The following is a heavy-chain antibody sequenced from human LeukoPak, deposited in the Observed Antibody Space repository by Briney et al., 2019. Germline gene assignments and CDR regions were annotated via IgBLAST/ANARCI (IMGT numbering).Heavy chain of an antibody. CDR2: IGGSGGST. D-gene: IGHD1-7*01. CDR1: GFTFSDYG. CDR3: AKDERNWNYNLASQTYD. Sequence: GGSLRLSCAASGFTFSDYGMHWVRQAPGKGLEWVSSIGGSGGSTYYAESVKGRFTISRDNSKNTLYLQMSSLRAEDTAVYYCAKDERNWNYNLASQTYDWGQGTLVTVSS. V-gene: IGHV3-23*01. J-gene: IGHJ4*02.